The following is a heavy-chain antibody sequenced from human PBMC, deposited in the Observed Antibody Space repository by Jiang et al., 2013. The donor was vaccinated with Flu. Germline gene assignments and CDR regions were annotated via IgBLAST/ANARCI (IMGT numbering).Heavy chain of an antibody. CDR3: ARDPINGGDPTPNDWFDP. Sequence: GSGLVKPSETLSLTCTVSGGSISSSSYYWGWIRSPQGRGWSGLGSIYYSGSTYYNPSLKSRVTISVDTSKNQFSLKLSSVTAADTAVYYCARDPINGGDPTPNDWFDPWGPGNPGHRLL. V-gene: IGHV4-39*07. D-gene: IGHD2-21*02. CDR2: IYYSGST. J-gene: IGHJ5*02. CDR1: GGSISSSSYY.